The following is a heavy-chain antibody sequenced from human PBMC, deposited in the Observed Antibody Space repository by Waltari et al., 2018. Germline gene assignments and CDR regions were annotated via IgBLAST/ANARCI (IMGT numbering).Heavy chain of an antibody. Sequence: QVQLVQSGAEVKKPGSSVKVSCKASGGTFSSYAISWVRQAPGQGLEWMGGIFPIFCTAKYAQKFEGRVTITTDEATSTAYMELSRLRAEDTAMYYCAKSRGPYYYYYMDVWGKGTTVTVSS. D-gene: IGHD3-16*01. CDR1: GGTFSSYA. CDR3: AKSRGPYYYYYMDV. J-gene: IGHJ6*03. V-gene: IGHV1-69*05. CDR2: IFPIFCTA.